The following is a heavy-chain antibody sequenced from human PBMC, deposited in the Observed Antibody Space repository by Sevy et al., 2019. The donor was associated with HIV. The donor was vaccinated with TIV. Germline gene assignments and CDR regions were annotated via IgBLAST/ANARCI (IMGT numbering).Heavy chain of an antibody. CDR1: GFTFSSYG. CDR3: AKETITMVRGVIITGLSSYYYGMDV. J-gene: IGHJ6*02. Sequence: GGSLRLSCAASGFTFSSYGMHWVRQAPGKGLEWVAVISYDGSNKYYADSVKGRFTISRDNSKNTLYLQMNSLRAEETAVYYCAKETITMVRGVIITGLSSYYYGMDVWGQGTTVTVSS. V-gene: IGHV3-30*18. D-gene: IGHD3-10*01. CDR2: ISYDGSNK.